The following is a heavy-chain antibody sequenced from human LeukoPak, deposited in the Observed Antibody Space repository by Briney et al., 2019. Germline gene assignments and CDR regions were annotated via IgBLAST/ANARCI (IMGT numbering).Heavy chain of an antibody. CDR1: GFTFSNYW. D-gene: IGHD4-17*01. J-gene: IGHJ4*02. CDR3: ARSYGDYG. V-gene: IGHV3-7*04. Sequence: GGSLRLSCVVSGFTFSNYWMSWVRQDPGKGLEWVANIKPDGSEKYYVDSVKGRFTISRDNAKNSLYLQMHSLRAEDTALYYCARSYGDYGWGQGTLVTVSS. CDR2: IKPDGSEK.